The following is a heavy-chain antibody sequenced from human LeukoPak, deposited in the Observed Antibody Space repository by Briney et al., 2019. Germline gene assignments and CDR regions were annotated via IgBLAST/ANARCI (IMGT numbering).Heavy chain of an antibody. J-gene: IGHJ4*02. D-gene: IGHD1-26*01. Sequence: SETLSLTCAVYGGSFSGYYWTWIRQPPGKGLEWIGEINHSGSSNNSPSLKSRVTISVDTSKNQFSLRLSSVTAADTAVYYSARLASGSYGPLTPFDYWGQGTLVTVSS. CDR1: GGSFSGYY. V-gene: IGHV4-34*01. CDR2: INHSGSS. CDR3: ARLASGSYGPLTPFDY.